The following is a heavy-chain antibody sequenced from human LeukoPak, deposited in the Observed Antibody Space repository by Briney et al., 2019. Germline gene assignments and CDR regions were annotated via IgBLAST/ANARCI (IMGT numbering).Heavy chain of an antibody. CDR1: GFTFSSYW. CDR3: ARYASDLAVAGTLDY. V-gene: IGHV3-7*01. Sequence: GGSLRLSCAASGFTFSSYWMSWVRQAPGKGREWVANIKQDGSEKYYVDSVKGRFTISRDNAKNSLYLQMNSLRAEDTAVYYCARYASDLAVAGTLDYWGQGTLVTVSS. D-gene: IGHD6-19*01. J-gene: IGHJ4*02. CDR2: IKQDGSEK.